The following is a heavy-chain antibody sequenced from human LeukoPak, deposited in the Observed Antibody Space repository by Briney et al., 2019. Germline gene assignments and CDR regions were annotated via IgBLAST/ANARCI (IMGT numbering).Heavy chain of an antibody. Sequence: GGSLRLSCVASGFTLRTYWMNWVRQGPGKALLWVARIDRDGTLMTHADSVEGRFTISRDNAQSTVYLQMNDLRDEDTATYYCVRDLGDYWGQGTLVTVSS. V-gene: IGHV3-74*03. J-gene: IGHJ4*02. CDR2: IDRDGTLM. CDR3: VRDLGDY. CDR1: GFTLRTYW.